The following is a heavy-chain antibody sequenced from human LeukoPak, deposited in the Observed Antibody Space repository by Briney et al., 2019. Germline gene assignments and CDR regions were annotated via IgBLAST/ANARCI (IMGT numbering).Heavy chain of an antibody. CDR2: THYSGST. D-gene: IGHD3-3*01. Sequence: PGGSLRLSCAASGFTFSSYGMHWVRQAPGKGLEWVGSTHYSGSTYYNPSLTSRITVSEDTSKNQFSLKLRSVTAADTAIYYCARHGSGLDYMDVWGKGTTVTISS. CDR3: ARHGSGLDYMDV. J-gene: IGHJ6*03. CDR1: GFTFSSYG. V-gene: IGHV4-39*01.